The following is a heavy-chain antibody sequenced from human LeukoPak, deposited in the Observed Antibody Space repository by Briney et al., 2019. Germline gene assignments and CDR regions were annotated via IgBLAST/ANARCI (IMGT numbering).Heavy chain of an antibody. V-gene: IGHV4-30-4*01. J-gene: IGHJ4*02. CDR2: IYYSGST. CDR1: GVSISSGDYY. D-gene: IGHD3-10*01. CDR3: ARDRGFGDTDYFDY. Sequence: SETLSLTCTVSGVSISSGDYYWSWIRQPPGKGLEWIGYIYYSGSTYYNPSLKSRVTISVDTSKNQFSLKLSSVTAADTAVYYCARDRGFGDTDYFDYWGQGTLVTVSS.